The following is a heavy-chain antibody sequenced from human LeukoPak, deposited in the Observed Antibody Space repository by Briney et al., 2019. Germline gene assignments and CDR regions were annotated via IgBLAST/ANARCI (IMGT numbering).Heavy chain of an antibody. V-gene: IGHV4-34*01. J-gene: IGHJ6*02. CDR1: GGSFSGYY. Sequence: PSETLSLTCAVYGGSFSGYYWSWIRQPPGKGLEWIGEINHSGSTNYNPSLKSRVTISVDTSKNQFSLKLSSVTAADTAVYYCARGRDCSSTSCQPGGPGEDNYYYGMDVWGQGTTVTVSS. CDR2: INHSGST. CDR3: ARGRDCSSTSCQPGGPGEDNYYYGMDV. D-gene: IGHD2-2*01.